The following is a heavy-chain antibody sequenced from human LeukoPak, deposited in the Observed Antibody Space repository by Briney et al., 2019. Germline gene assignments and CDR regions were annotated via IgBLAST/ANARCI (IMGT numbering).Heavy chain of an antibody. Sequence: GGSLRLSCAASGFTVSSNYMSWVRQAPGMGLEWVSVIYSGGSTYYADSVKGRFTISRDNSKNTLYLQMNSLRAEDTAVYYCARLAMVRGRLEYFDYWGQGTLVTVSS. CDR2: IYSGGST. CDR3: ARLAMVRGRLEYFDY. V-gene: IGHV3-66*01. J-gene: IGHJ4*02. D-gene: IGHD3-10*01. CDR1: GFTVSSNY.